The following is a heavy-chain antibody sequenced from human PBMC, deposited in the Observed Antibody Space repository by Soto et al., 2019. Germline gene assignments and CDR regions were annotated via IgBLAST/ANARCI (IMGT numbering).Heavy chain of an antibody. V-gene: IGHV3-33*01. CDR2: IRSDGSNK. D-gene: IGHD5-18*01. Sequence: QVQLVESGGGVVQPGTSLRLSCAASGLTFSSYAMHWVRQAPGKGLEWVAVIRSDGSNKYYVDSVKGRFTISRDNSKNTLYLKMNSLRAEDTATYYCARDLRYSYGFGVGSGYFDYWGQGTLVTVSS. J-gene: IGHJ4*02. CDR3: ARDLRYSYGFGVGSGYFDY. CDR1: GLTFSSYA.